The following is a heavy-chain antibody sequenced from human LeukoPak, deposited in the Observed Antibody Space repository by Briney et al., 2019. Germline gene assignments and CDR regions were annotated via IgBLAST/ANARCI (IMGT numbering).Heavy chain of an antibody. D-gene: IGHD5-24*01. V-gene: IGHV1-2*02. CDR3: ARVGRDGYNRPGYYYYYVDV. CDR2: INPNSGGT. J-gene: IGHJ6*03. CDR1: GYTFTGYY. Sequence: ASVKVSCKASGYTFTGYYMHWVRQAPGQGLEWMGWINPNSGGTNYAQKFQGRVTMTRDTSISTAYMELSRLRSDDTAVYYCARVGRDGYNRPGYYYYYVDVWGKGTTVTVSS.